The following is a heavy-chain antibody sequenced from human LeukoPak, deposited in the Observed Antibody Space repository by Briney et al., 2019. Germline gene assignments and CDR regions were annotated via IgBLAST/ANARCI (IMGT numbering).Heavy chain of an antibody. V-gene: IGHV3-23*01. CDR3: AKAFRMSGYYFDY. Sequence: GGFLRLSCAASGFTFSSYAMSWVRQAPGKGLEWVSAISGSGGSTYYADSVKGRLTISRDNSKNTPYLQMNSLRAEDTAVYYCAKAFRMSGYYFDYWGQGTLVTVSS. J-gene: IGHJ4*02. D-gene: IGHD3-3*01. CDR2: ISGSGGST. CDR1: GFTFSSYA.